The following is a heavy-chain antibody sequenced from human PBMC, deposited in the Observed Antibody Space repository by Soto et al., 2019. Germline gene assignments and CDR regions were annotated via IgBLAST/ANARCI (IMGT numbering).Heavy chain of an antibody. J-gene: IGHJ5*02. D-gene: IGHD2-2*01. Sequence: GSLRLSCTAPGFPFGSHWMHWVRQAPGKGLVWVSRINSDGNSTTYADSVKGRFTISRDNAKNTLFLQMNSLRDEDTAVYFCAREGGPYCTSASCLRPFNSWGQGTLVTVS. V-gene: IGHV3-74*01. CDR2: INSDGNST. CDR3: AREGGPYCTSASCLRPFNS. CDR1: GFPFGSHW.